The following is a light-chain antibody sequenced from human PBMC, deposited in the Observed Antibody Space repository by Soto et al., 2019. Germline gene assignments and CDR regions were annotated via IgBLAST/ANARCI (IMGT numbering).Light chain of an antibody. Sequence: DIVMTQSPDSLAVSLGERATINCRSSRSVSSSYLAWYQQRPGQAPRLLIYGASSRATGIPARFSGSGSGTDFTLTISSLEPEDFAVYYCQQRSNWPITFGQGTRLE. CDR3: QQRSNWPIT. CDR2: GAS. V-gene: IGKV3D-20*02. CDR1: RSVSSSY. J-gene: IGKJ5*01.